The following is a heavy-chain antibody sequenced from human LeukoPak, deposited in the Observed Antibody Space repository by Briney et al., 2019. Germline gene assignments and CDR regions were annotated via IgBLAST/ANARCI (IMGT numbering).Heavy chain of an antibody. CDR1: GASISSGDYY. D-gene: IGHD2/OR15-2a*01. CDR3: ARALLLAKRFDY. V-gene: IGHV4-30-4*08. J-gene: IGHJ4*02. Sequence: PSETLSLTCTVSGASISSGDYYWTWIRQPRGKGLEWIGYIYYSGSAYYNPSLKSRVSVSVDTSKNHFSLEMYSVTDADTAVYYCARALLLAKRFDYWGQGILVTVSS. CDR2: IYYSGSA.